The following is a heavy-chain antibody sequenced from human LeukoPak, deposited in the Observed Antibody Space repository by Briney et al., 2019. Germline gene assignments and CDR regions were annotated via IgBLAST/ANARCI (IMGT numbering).Heavy chain of an antibody. J-gene: IGHJ4*02. D-gene: IGHD3-22*01. CDR2: INHSGST. Sequence: PSETLSLTCAVYGGSFSGYYWSWIRQPPGKGLEWIGEINHSGSTNYNPSLKSRVTISVDTSKNQFSLKLSSVTAADTAVYSCASRYYYDSSGYYTILFDYFDYWGQGTLGTVSS. CDR1: GGSFSGYY. CDR3: ASRYYYDSSGYYTILFDYFDY. V-gene: IGHV4-34*01.